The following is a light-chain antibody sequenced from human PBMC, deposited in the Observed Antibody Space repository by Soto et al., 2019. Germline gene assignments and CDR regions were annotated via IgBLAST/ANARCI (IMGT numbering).Light chain of an antibody. J-gene: IGKJ1*01. V-gene: IGKV3-15*01. CDR3: QQYNNWPVT. CDR2: GAS. CDR1: QSVSSN. Sequence: EIVLTQSPGTLSLSPGERANLSCRASQSVSSNLAWYKQKPGQAPRLLSYGASTRATAIPARFSGSGSGTEFTLTISSLQSEDFEVYYCQQYNNWPVTFGQGTKVDI.